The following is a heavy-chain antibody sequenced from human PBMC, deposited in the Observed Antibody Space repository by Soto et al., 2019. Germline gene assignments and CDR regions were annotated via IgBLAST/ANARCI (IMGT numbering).Heavy chain of an antibody. Sequence: PGGSLRLSCAASGFTFSGYCMQWVRQAPGKGLVWVSHINTEGRSTFYADSVKGRFTISRDNAKNTLYLQMNSLKTEDTAVYYCSTEGRFLDWSEFYFEYWGQGTMVTVS. V-gene: IGHV3-74*01. D-gene: IGHD3-3*01. J-gene: IGHJ4*02. CDR2: INTEGRST. CDR1: GFTFSGYC. CDR3: STEGRFLDWSEFYFEY.